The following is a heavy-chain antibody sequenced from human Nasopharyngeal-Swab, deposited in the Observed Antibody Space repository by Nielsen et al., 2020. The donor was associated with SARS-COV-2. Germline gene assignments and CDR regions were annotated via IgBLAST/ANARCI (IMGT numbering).Heavy chain of an antibody. CDR2: ISSSSSYI. Sequence: WIRQPPGKGLEWVSSISSSSSYIYYADSVKGRFTISRDNSKNTLYLQMNSLRAEDTAVYYCAKGYSSSSGSFQHWGQGTLVTVSS. J-gene: IGHJ1*01. CDR3: AKGYSSSSGSFQH. D-gene: IGHD6-6*01. V-gene: IGHV3-21*04.